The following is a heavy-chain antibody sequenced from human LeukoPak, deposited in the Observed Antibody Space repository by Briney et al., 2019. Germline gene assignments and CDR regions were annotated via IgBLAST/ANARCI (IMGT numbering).Heavy chain of an antibody. V-gene: IGHV4-34*01. CDR3: ARDGRWLQKGENWFDP. D-gene: IGHD5-24*01. CDR1: GGSFSGYY. Sequence: SETLSLTCAVYGGSFSGYYWSWIRQPPGKGLEWIGEINHSGSTNYNPSLKSRVTISVDTSKNQFSLKLSSVTAADTAVYYCARDGRWLQKGENWFDPWGQGTLVTVSS. CDR2: INHSGST. J-gene: IGHJ5*02.